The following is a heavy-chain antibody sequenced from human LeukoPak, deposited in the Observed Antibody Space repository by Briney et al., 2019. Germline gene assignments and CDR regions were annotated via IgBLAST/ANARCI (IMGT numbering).Heavy chain of an antibody. CDR1: GFSLSTSGVG. J-gene: IGHJ4*02. Sequence: SGPTLVKPTQTLTLTCTFSGFSLSTSGVGVGWIRQPPGKALEWLALIYWDDDKRYSPSLKSRLTITKDTSKNQVVLTMTNMDPVDTATYYCVCRIQPHYFDYWGQGTLVTVSS. CDR2: IYWDDDK. D-gene: IGHD5-18*01. V-gene: IGHV2-5*02. CDR3: VCRIQPHYFDY.